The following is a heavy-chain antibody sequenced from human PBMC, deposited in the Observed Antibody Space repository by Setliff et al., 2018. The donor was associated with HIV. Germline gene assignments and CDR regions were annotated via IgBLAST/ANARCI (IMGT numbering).Heavy chain of an antibody. CDR1: GGTFKNLA. V-gene: IGHV1-69*01. CDR2: DIPSFATA. CDR3: ANPHDGGGFDV. D-gene: IGHD3-16*01. J-gene: IGHJ6*02. Sequence: VSCKASGGTFKNLAISWVRQAPGQGLEWMGGDIPSFATANYAQKFQGRITITADELTSTVYMDLNSLKSEDSAVYYCANPHDGGGFDVWGQGTAVTVSS.